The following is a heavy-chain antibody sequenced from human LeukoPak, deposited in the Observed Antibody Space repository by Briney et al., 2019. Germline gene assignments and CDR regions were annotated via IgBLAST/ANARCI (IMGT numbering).Heavy chain of an antibody. V-gene: IGHV4-59*01. J-gene: IGHJ4*02. Sequence: SETLSLTCTVSGCSISDYYWAWIRQTPGKGLEWMGYIHYTGGTNYNPSLKSRVTISLDLSKNQFSLNVHSVTAADTAVYYCGRVTEWNDFDYWGLGTLVTVSS. CDR2: IHYTGGT. CDR1: GCSISDYY. CDR3: GRVTEWNDFDY. D-gene: IGHD1-1*01.